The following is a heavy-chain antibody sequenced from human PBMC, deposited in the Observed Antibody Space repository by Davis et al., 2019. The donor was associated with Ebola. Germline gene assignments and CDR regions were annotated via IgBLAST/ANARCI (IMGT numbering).Heavy chain of an antibody. CDR1: GASISSRSYY. CDR3: ARPWYSGTYYDAYDI. V-gene: IGHV4-39*01. J-gene: IGHJ3*02. CDR2: FSYVYNT. D-gene: IGHD1-26*01. Sequence: SETLSLTCTVSGASISSRSYYWGWIRQPPGKGLEWVASFSYVYNTHYYNPSLRSRVTISVDTSRNQFSLKLSSATAADTAVYYCARPWYSGTYYDAYDIWGQGTMVAVSS.